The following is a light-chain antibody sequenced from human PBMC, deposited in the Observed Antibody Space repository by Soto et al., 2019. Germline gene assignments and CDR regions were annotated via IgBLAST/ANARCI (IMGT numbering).Light chain of an antibody. J-gene: IGKJ4*01. V-gene: IGKV3-15*01. Sequence: EIVLTQSPGTLSLSPGERATLSCRASQSVGSSYLAWYQQKPGQAPRLLIYGASTRATGIPARFSGSGSGTEFTLTISSLQSEDFAVYFCQQYNNWPPSTFGGGTKVDIK. CDR2: GAS. CDR3: QQYNNWPPST. CDR1: QSVGSSY.